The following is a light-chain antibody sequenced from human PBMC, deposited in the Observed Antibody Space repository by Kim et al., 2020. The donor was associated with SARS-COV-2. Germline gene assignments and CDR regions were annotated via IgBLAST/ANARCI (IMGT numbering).Light chain of an antibody. CDR2: DDN. J-gene: IGLJ3*02. CDR1: GGHIASYV. V-gene: IGLV6-57*03. CDR3: QSYDSSTRV. Sequence: GQPVTTPCTRSGGHIASYVVQWYQQRPGSAPTNVIYDDNQRPSGVPNRFSGSIDSSSNSASLTISGLKTEDEADYYCQSYDSSTRVFGGGTKLTVL.